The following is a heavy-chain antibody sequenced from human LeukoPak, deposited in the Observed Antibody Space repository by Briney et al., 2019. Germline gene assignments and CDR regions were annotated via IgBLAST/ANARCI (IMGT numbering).Heavy chain of an antibody. D-gene: IGHD4-17*01. Sequence: GGSLRLSCAVSGFTVSSNYMSWARQAPGKGLEWVSVMYSGGSTYYADSVKGRFTISRHNSKNTLYLEINSLRPDDTAVYYCARGGGDYNPFDYWGQGTLVTVSS. CDR3: ARGGGDYNPFDY. J-gene: IGHJ4*02. CDR2: MYSGGST. V-gene: IGHV3-53*04. CDR1: GFTVSSNY.